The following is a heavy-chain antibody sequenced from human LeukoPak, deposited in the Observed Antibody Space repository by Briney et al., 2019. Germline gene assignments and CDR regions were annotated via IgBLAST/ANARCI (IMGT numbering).Heavy chain of an antibody. J-gene: IGHJ6*02. D-gene: IGHD2-8*01. CDR2: ISYDGSNK. CDR3: AKRLRLYYGMDV. CDR1: GFTFSSYG. V-gene: IGHV3-30*18. Sequence: GGSLRLSCAASGFTFSSYGMHWVRQAPGKGLEWVAVISYDGSNKYYADSVKGRFTISRDNSKNTLYLQMNSLRAEVTAVYYCAKRLRLYYGMDVWGQGTTVTVSS.